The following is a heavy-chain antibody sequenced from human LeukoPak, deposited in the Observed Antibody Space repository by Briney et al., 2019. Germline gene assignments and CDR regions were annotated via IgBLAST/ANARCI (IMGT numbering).Heavy chain of an antibody. CDR2: ISGGGTTT. J-gene: IGHJ4*02. Sequence: GGSLRLSCAASGFTFSNYAMSWVRQAPGKGLEWGSGISGGGTTTNYADSAKGRFTISRGNSNNTLYREMKSLRADDTAVYYCVGSWGWGQGTLVTVSS. CDR1: GFTFSNYA. D-gene: IGHD3-16*01. V-gene: IGHV3-23*01. CDR3: VGSWG.